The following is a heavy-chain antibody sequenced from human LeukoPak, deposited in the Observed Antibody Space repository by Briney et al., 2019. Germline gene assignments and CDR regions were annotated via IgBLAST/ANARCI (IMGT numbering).Heavy chain of an antibody. CDR2: ISYDGSNK. Sequence: GGSLRLSCAASGSTFSSYSMNWVRQAPGKGLEWVAVISYDGSNKYYADSVKGRFTISRDNSKNTLYLQMNSLRAEDTAVYYCARPDDIVATITYFDYWGQGTLVTVSS. V-gene: IGHV3-30*03. D-gene: IGHD5-12*01. CDR3: ARPDDIVATITYFDY. CDR1: GSTFSSYS. J-gene: IGHJ4*02.